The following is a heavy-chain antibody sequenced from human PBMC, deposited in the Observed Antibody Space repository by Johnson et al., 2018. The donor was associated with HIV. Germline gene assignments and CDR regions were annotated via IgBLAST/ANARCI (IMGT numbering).Heavy chain of an antibody. CDR1: GFIFSDYY. Sequence: QVQLVESGGGLVKPGGSLRLSCVASGFIFSDYYMSWIRQAPGKGLEWVSYIRFSDSTIYSADSVQGRFTISRDNAKNSLYLQMNSLRAEDTAAYYCARSKDCSGGSCPDGFDIWGQGTMVTVSS. CDR3: ARSKDCSGGSCPDGFDI. CDR2: IRFSDSTI. V-gene: IGHV3-11*04. D-gene: IGHD2-15*01. J-gene: IGHJ3*02.